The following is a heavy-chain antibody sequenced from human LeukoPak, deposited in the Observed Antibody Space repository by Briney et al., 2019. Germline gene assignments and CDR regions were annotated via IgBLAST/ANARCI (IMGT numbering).Heavy chain of an antibody. CDR3: ARDRGFPINIYYYYYGMDV. CDR2: INSDGSST. V-gene: IGHV3-74*01. CDR1: GFTFSSSW. D-gene: IGHD5-12*01. J-gene: IGHJ6*02. Sequence: PGGSLRLSCAASGFTFSSSWMHWVRQAPGKGLVWVSRINSDGSSTSYADSVKGRFTISRDNAKNTLYLQMNSLRAEDTAVYYCARDRGFPINIYYYYYGMDVWGQGTTVTVSS.